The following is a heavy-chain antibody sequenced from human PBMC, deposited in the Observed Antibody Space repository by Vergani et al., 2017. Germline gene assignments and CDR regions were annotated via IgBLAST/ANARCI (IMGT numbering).Heavy chain of an antibody. CDR1: GFTFIMHA. Sequence: EVQLLESGGDLVQPGGSLRLSCAASGFTFIMHAMSWVRQAPGKGLEWVSTLSASDRRTHYADSVKGRFTISRDNSKNTLYLQMNSLRAEDTAVYYCAKDPADSPNWFDPWGQGTLVTVSS. J-gene: IGHJ5*02. CDR2: LSASDRRT. CDR3: AKDPADSPNWFDP. D-gene: IGHD4-11*01. V-gene: IGHV3-23*01.